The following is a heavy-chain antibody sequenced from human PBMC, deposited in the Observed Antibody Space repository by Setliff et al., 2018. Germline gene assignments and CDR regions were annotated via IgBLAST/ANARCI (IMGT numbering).Heavy chain of an antibody. J-gene: IGHJ1*01. D-gene: IGHD3-22*01. V-gene: IGHV4-59*08. CDR2: IFYSGSA. CDR3: ARQDRFYDRSVFVEYFQH. Sequence: SETLSLTCSVPGGSTSPYYWIWIRQSPGKGLEWIGYIFYSGSARYNPSLESRVTMSVDTSKNQISLKLTSVTAADTAVYYCARQDRFYDRSVFVEYFQHWGQGALVTV. CDR1: GGSTSPYY.